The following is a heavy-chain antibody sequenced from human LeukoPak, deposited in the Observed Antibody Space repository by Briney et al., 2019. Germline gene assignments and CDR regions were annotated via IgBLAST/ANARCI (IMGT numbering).Heavy chain of an antibody. J-gene: IGHJ3*02. CDR2: IDPSDSYT. CDR3: ASETGAVSGTGGDAFDI. V-gene: IGHV5-10-1*01. CDR1: GYSFTSYW. Sequence: GESLKISCKGSGYSFTSYWISWVRQLPGKGLEWMGRIDPSDSYTNYSPSFQGHVTISADKSISTAYLQWSSLKASDTAMYYCASETGAVSGTGGDAFDIWGQGTMVTVSS. D-gene: IGHD6-19*01.